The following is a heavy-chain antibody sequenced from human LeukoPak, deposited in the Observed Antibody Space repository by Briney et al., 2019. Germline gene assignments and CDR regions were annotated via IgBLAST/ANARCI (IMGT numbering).Heavy chain of an antibody. CDR1: GFTFSWSW. CDR2: INPDGSET. V-gene: IGHV3-7*01. J-gene: IGHJ4*02. D-gene: IGHD6-19*01. Sequence: GGSLRLSCATSGFTFSWSWMSWVRQAPGKGLEWVASINPDGSETNYMDSVKGRFTIARDNAMNSLYLQMNSLSAEDTSLYYCVRGGGSGNPFASWGQGALVTVSS. CDR3: VRGGGSGNPFAS.